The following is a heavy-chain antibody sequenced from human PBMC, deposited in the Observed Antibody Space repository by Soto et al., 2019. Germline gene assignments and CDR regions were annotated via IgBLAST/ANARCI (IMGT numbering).Heavy chain of an antibody. V-gene: IGHV1-69*02. Sequence: SVKVSCKASGGTFSSYTISWVRQAPGQGLEWMGRIIPILGIANYAQKFQGRVTITADKSTSTAYMELSSLRSEDTAVYYCARVLPSMVRGVDPAFMNWFDPWGQGTLVTVSS. J-gene: IGHJ5*02. CDR2: IIPILGIA. CDR3: ARVLPSMVRGVDPAFMNWFDP. CDR1: GGTFSSYT. D-gene: IGHD3-10*01.